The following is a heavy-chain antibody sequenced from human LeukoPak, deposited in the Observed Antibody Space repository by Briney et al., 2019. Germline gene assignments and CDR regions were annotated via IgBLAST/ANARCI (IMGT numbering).Heavy chain of an antibody. CDR3: AKASTGYCSGGSCYSFDY. V-gene: IGHV3-23*01. Sequence: GGYLRLSCAASGFTFCSYAMSRVRQAPGKGLEWVSAISGSGGSTSYADSVKGRFTVSRDNSKNTLYLQMNSLRAEDTAVYYCAKASTGYCSGGSCYSFDYWGQGTLVTVSS. CDR2: ISGSGGST. CDR1: GFTFCSYA. D-gene: IGHD2-15*01. J-gene: IGHJ4*02.